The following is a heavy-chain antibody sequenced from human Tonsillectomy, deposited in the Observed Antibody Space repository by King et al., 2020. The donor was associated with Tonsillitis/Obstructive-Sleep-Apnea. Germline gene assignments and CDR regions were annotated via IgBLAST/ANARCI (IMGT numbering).Heavy chain of an antibody. V-gene: IGHV3-13*04. CDR3: ARGGLESNFDY. J-gene: IGHJ4*02. CDR1: GFTFSSYD. CDR2: IGTAGDT. D-gene: IGHD3-16*01. Sequence: VQLVESGGGLVQPGGSLRLSCAASGFTFSSYDMHWVRQATGKGLEWVSAIGTAGDTYYPGSVKGRFTISRENAKNSLYLQMNSLRAGDTAVYYCARGGLESNFDYWGQGTLVTVSS.